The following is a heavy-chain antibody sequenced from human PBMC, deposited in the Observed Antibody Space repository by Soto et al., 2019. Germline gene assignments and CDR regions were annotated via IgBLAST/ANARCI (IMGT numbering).Heavy chain of an antibody. V-gene: IGHV1-69*13. J-gene: IGHJ4*02. CDR2: IIPIFGTA. CDR3: ARDYDILTGLPDY. Sequence: SVKVSCKASGGTFSSYAISWVRQAPGQGLEWMGGIIPIFGTANYAQKFQGRVTITADESTSTAYMELSSLRSEDTAVYYCARDYDILTGLPDYWGQGTLVTVSS. CDR1: GGTFSSYA. D-gene: IGHD3-9*01.